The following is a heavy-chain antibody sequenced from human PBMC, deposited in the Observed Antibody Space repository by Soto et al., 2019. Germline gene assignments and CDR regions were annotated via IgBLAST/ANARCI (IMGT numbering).Heavy chain of an antibody. CDR3: AAYVALVTAIRYGMDV. Sequence: ASVKVSCKASGYTFTSYAISWVRQAPGQGLEWIGWISAYNGNTNYAQKLQGRVTMTTDTSTTTAYMELRSLRSEDTAVYYCAAYVALVTAIRYGMDVWCQGTTVTVSS. CDR1: GYTFTSYA. D-gene: IGHD2-21*02. J-gene: IGHJ6*02. V-gene: IGHV1-18*01. CDR2: ISAYNGNT.